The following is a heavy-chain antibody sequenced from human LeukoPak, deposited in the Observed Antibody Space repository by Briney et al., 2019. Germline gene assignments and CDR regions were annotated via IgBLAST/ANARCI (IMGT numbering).Heavy chain of an antibody. J-gene: IGHJ4*02. V-gene: IGHV1-2*02. Sequence: ASVKVSCKAPGYTFTGYYMHWVRQAPGQGLEWMGWINPNSGGTNYAQKFQGRVTMTRDTSISTAYMELSRLRSDDTAVYYCARGLGYCSGGSCSWGQGTLVTVSS. D-gene: IGHD2-15*01. CDR1: GYTFTGYY. CDR2: INPNSGGT. CDR3: ARGLGYCSGGSCS.